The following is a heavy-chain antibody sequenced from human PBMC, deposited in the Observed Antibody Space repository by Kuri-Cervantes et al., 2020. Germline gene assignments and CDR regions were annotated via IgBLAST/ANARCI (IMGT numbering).Heavy chain of an antibody. CDR2: IIPFRGTP. Sequence: GGSLRLSCKAFGDTIITYTFSWVRQAPGQGLEWMGGIIPFRGTPSYAPKFQDRVTITADTSTSTAYMDLSSLTSEDTAVYYCARARNRGYSDYDYFDYWGQGTLVTVSS. V-gene: IGHV1-69*08. CDR1: GDTIITYT. J-gene: IGHJ4*02. D-gene: IGHD5-12*01. CDR3: ARARNRGYSDYDYFDY.